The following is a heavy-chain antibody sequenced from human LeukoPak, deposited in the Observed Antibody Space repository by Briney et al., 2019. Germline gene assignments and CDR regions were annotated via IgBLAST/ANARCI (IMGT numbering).Heavy chain of an antibody. CDR1: GFTFSSYG. J-gene: IGHJ5*02. Sequence: GGSLRLSCEASGFTFSSYGMHWVRQAPGKGLEWVPFIREDGSNKYYADSVKGRFTISSDNSKNTLYLQMNSLRAEDTAVYYCARVVLRFLEWSETNWFDPWGQGTLVTVSS. CDR3: ARVVLRFLEWSETNWFDP. D-gene: IGHD3-3*01. CDR2: IREDGSNK. V-gene: IGHV3-30*02.